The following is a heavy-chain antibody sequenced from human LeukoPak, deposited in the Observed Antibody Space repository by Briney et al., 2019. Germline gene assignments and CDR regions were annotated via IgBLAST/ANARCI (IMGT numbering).Heavy chain of an antibody. CDR1: GYTFTSYG. CDR3: ARGHVENIVVVPAAIAYYYYYMDV. Sequence: ATSVKVSCKASGYTFTSYGISWVRQPPGQGLEWMGWISAYNGNTNYAQKLQGRVTMTTDTSTSTAYMELRSLRSDDTAVYYCARGHVENIVVVPAAIAYYYYYMDVWGKGTTVTVSS. V-gene: IGHV1-18*01. D-gene: IGHD2-2*02. CDR2: ISAYNGNT. J-gene: IGHJ6*03.